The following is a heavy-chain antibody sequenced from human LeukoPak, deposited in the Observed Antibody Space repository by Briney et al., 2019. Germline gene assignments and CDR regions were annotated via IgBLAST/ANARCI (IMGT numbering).Heavy chain of an antibody. Sequence: GASVKVSCKASGYTFTAYYMHWVRQAPGQGLEWLGWINPDSGGTNYAQKFQRRVTMTRDTSISTAYMELSRVTSDDTAVYYCVRDRGASKRWLQLGLFDPWGQGTLVTVSS. D-gene: IGHD5-24*01. J-gene: IGHJ5*02. CDR3: VRDRGASKRWLQLGLFDP. CDR2: INPDSGGT. CDR1: GYTFTAYY. V-gene: IGHV1-2*02.